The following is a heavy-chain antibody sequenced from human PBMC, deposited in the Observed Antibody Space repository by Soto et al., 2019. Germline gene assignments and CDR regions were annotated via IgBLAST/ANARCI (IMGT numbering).Heavy chain of an antibody. CDR1: GGSISSYY. CDR3: ARPSGSYLYYFDY. CDR2: IYYTGST. J-gene: IGHJ4*02. Sequence: TLSLTCTVSGGSISSYYWSWIRQPPGKGLEWIGYIYYTGSTTYNPSLKSRVTISVDTSKNQFSLKLSSVTAADTAVYYCARPSGSYLYYFDYWGQGTLVTVSS. D-gene: IGHD1-26*01. V-gene: IGHV4-59*08.